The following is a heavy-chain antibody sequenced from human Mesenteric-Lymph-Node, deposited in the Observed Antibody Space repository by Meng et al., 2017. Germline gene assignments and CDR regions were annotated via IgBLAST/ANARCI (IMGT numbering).Heavy chain of an antibody. CDR1: GGTFSSYA. D-gene: IGHD6-19*01. Sequence: SVKVSCKASGGTFSSYAISWVRQAPGQGLEWMGGIIPIFGTANYAQKFQGRVTITADESTSTAYMELSSLRSEDTAVYYCARGRITQQWLVRAFDYWGQGKRVNVAS. V-gene: IGHV1-69*13. CDR3: ARGRITQQWLVRAFDY. CDR2: IIPIFGTA. J-gene: IGHJ4*02.